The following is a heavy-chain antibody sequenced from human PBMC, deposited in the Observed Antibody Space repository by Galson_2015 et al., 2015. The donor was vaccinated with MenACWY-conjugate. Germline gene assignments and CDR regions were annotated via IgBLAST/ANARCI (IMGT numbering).Heavy chain of an antibody. Sequence: LRLSCAASGFTVSSNYMGWVRQAPGKGLEWVSVIYSGGSTYYADSVKGRFTISRDNSKNTLYLQMNSLRAEDTAVYYCARVLRAIVGATRGAFDIWGQGTMVTVSS. J-gene: IGHJ3*02. CDR3: ARVLRAIVGATRGAFDI. CDR1: GFTVSSNY. D-gene: IGHD1-26*01. V-gene: IGHV3-66*02. CDR2: IYSGGST.